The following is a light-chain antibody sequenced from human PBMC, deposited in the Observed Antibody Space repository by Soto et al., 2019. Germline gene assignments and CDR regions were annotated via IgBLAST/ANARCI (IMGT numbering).Light chain of an antibody. CDR2: SNN. CDR1: SSNIGSNT. CDR3: AAWDDSLNGYVV. V-gene: IGLV1-44*01. Sequence: QLVLTQPPSASGTPGQRVTISCSGSSSNIGSNTVNWYQQLPGTAPKLLIYSNNQWPSGVPDRFSGSKSGTSASLAISGLQSEDEADYYCAAWDDSLNGYVVFGGGTKLTVL. J-gene: IGLJ2*01.